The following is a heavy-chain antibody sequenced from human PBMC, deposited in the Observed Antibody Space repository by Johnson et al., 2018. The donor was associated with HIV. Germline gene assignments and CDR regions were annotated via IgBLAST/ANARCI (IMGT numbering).Heavy chain of an antibody. CDR1: GFTFSDYY. V-gene: IGHV3-11*04. CDR2: ISSSGSTI. J-gene: IGHJ3*02. Sequence: QMLLVESGGGLVKPGGSLRLSCAASGFTFSDYYMSWIRQAPGKGLEWVSYISSSGSTIYYADSVKGRFTISRDNAKNSLYLQMNSLRAEDTAVYYCARDQTYYYDTSGYQGAFDIWGQGTMVSVSS. CDR3: ARDQTYYYDTSGYQGAFDI. D-gene: IGHD3-22*01.